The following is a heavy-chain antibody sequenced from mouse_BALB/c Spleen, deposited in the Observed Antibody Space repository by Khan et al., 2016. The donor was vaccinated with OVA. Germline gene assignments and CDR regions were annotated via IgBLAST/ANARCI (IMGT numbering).Heavy chain of an antibody. CDR2: IFPGGGYT. Sequence: QVRLQQSGAELVRPGTSVKMSCKASGYTFTNYWIGWVKQRPGHGLEWIGDIFPGGGYTNYNEKFKGKATLTADTSSSTAYMQLSSLTSEDSAIFYCDRSWAARATWYDFDYWGQGTTLTVSS. D-gene: IGHD3-1*01. CDR3: DRSWAARATWYDFDY. CDR1: GYTFTNYW. V-gene: IGHV1-63*02. J-gene: IGHJ2*01.